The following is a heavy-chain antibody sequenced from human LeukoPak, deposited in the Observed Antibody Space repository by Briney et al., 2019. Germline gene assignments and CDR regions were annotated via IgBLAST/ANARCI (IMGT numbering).Heavy chain of an antibody. V-gene: IGHV3-30*04. CDR3: ARDSRVASIY. Sequence: GGSLRLSCAASGFPFSTYTMHWVRKAPGKGLEWVSLISYDGSYKSYADSLKGRFTISRDNSKNTLYLQMNSLRAEDTAVFYCARDSRVASIYWGLGTLVTVSS. CDR2: ISYDGSYK. J-gene: IGHJ4*02. CDR1: GFPFSTYT. D-gene: IGHD2-2*01.